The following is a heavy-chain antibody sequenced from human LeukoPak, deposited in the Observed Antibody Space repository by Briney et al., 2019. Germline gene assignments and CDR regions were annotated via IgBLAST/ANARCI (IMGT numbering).Heavy chain of an antibody. CDR3: AKDELRFLEWLLSRMDV. J-gene: IGHJ6*02. CDR1: GFTFSSYG. D-gene: IGHD3-3*01. Sequence: GRSLRLSCAASGFTFSSYGMHWVRQAPGKGLERVAVISYDGSNKYYADSVKGRFTISRDNSKNTLYLQMNSLRAEDTAVYYCAKDELRFLEWLLSRMDVWGQGTTVTVSS. CDR2: ISYDGSNK. V-gene: IGHV3-30*18.